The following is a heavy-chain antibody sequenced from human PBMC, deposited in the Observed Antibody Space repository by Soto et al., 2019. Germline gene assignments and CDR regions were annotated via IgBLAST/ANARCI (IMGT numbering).Heavy chain of an antibody. CDR1: GGSFSGHS. CDR2: INHSGRV. V-gene: IGHV4-34*01. J-gene: IGHJ5*01. D-gene: IGHD3-22*01. CDR3: STRAYDTNGYYRFDP. Sequence: SETLSLTCAVYGGSFSGHSWTWIRQSPGKGLEWIGDINHSGRVNYSPSLKSRVTISLDTSKNQFSLTLSAVTAADTAMYYCSTRAYDTNGYYRFDPWGQGTLVTVS.